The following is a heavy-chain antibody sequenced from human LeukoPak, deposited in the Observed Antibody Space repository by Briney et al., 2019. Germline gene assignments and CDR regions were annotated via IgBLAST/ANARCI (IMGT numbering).Heavy chain of an antibody. J-gene: IGHJ4*02. D-gene: IGHD1-26*01. CDR2: IYSGGST. CDR1: GFTVSSNY. V-gene: IGHV3-53*01. Sequence: GGSLRLSCAASGFTVSSNYMSWVRQAPGKGLEWVSVIYSGGSTYYADSVKGRFTISRDNSKNTLYLQMNSLRAEDTAVYYCARDGVGAMVPFDYWGQGTLVTVSS. CDR3: ARDGVGAMVPFDY.